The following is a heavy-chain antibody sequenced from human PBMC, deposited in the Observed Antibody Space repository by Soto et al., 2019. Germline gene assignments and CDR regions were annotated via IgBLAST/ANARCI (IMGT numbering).Heavy chain of an antibody. D-gene: IGHD2-15*01. CDR2: IYSGGST. CDR3: ARESGYCSGGSCYSNAFDI. Sequence: PGGSLRLSCAASGLTVSSNYMSWVRQAPGKGLEWVSVIYSGGSTYYADSVKGRFTISRDNSKNTLYLQMNSLRAEDTAVYYCARESGYCSGGSCYSNAFDIWGQGTMVTVSS. J-gene: IGHJ3*02. CDR1: GLTVSSNY. V-gene: IGHV3-53*01.